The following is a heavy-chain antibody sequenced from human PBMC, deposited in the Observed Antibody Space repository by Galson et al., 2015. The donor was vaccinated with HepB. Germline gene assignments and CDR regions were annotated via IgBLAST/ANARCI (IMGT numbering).Heavy chain of an antibody. CDR1: GYTFTNYA. CDR3: ARDHYYGSGTYYNLGGAFDF. V-gene: IGHV1-3*01. Sequence: SVKVSCKASGYTFTNYAMHWVRQAPGQRLEWMGWINVGNGNTKYSQNCQGRVTITRDTSASTVYMELSSLRSEDTAVYYCARDHYYGSGTYYNLGGAFDFWGQGTMVTISS. J-gene: IGHJ3*01. CDR2: INVGNGNT. D-gene: IGHD3-10*01.